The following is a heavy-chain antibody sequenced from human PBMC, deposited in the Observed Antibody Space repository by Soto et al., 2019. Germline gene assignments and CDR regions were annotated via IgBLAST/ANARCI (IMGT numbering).Heavy chain of an antibody. CDR2: ISYDGSNK. V-gene: IGHV3-30-3*01. D-gene: IGHD6-13*01. Sequence: QVQLVESGGGVVQPGRSLRLSCAASGFTFSSYAMHWVRQAPGKGLEWVAVISYDGSNKYYADSVKGRFTISRDNSKNTRYLQMNSLRAEDTAVYYCAREVSGYSRRWHRHFDYWGQGTLVTVSS. CDR3: AREVSGYSRRWHRHFDY. CDR1: GFTFSSYA. J-gene: IGHJ4*02.